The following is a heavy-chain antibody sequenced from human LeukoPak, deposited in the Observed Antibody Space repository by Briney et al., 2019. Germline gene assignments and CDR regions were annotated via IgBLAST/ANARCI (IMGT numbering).Heavy chain of an antibody. CDR2: IRSKAYGGTT. Sequence: SLRLSCTACGFTFGDYAMSWVRQAPGKGLEWVGFIRSKAYGGTTEYAASVKGRFTISRDDSKSIAYLQMNSLKTEDTAVYYCTRGGSSWYWLDYWGQGTLVTVSS. V-gene: IGHV3-49*04. D-gene: IGHD6-13*01. CDR1: GFTFGDYA. CDR3: TRGGSSWYWLDY. J-gene: IGHJ4*02.